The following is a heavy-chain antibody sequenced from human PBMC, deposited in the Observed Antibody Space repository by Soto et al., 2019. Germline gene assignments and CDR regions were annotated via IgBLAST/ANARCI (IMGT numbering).Heavy chain of an antibody. CDR1: GGSISSYY. D-gene: IGHD6-13*01. CDR3: ARSIAASDY. V-gene: IGHV4-59*01. J-gene: IGHJ4*02. CDR2: IYYSGST. Sequence: SETLSLTCTVSGGSISSYYWSWIRQPPGKGLEWIGYIYYSGSTNYNPSLKSRVTISVDTSKNQFSLKLSSVTAAETAVYYCARSIAASDYWGQGTLVTVSS.